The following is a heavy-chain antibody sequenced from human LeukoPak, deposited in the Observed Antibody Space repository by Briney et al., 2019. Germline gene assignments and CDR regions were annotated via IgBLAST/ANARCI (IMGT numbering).Heavy chain of an antibody. CDR3: AREVAVAGTGGKSYMDV. J-gene: IGHJ6*03. V-gene: IGHV1-2*02. CDR2: INPNSGGT. CDR1: GYTFTGYY. Sequence: ASVKVSCKASGYTFTGYYMRWVRQAPGQGLEWMGWINPNSGGTNYAQKFQGRVTMTRDTSISTAYMELSRLGSDDTAVYYCAREVAVAGTGGKSYMDVWGKGTTVTVSS. D-gene: IGHD6-19*01.